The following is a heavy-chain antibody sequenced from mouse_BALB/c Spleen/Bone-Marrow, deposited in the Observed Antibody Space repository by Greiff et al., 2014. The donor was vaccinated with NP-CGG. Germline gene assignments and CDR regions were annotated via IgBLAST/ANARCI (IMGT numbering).Heavy chain of an antibody. CDR1: GFSLTSYG. CDR3: ARDRDYGNYGWFAY. D-gene: IGHD2-1*01. CDR2: IWAGGST. Sequence: VQLQQSGPGLVAPSQSLSITCTVSGFSLTSYGVHWVRQPPGKGLEWLGVIWAGGSTNYNSALMSRLSISKDNSKSQVFLKMNRLQTDDTAMYYCARDRDYGNYGWFAYWGQGTLVTVSA. V-gene: IGHV2-9*02. J-gene: IGHJ3*01.